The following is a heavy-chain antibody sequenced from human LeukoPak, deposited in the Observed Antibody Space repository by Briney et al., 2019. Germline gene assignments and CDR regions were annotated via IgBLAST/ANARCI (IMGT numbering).Heavy chain of an antibody. D-gene: IGHD6-6*01. CDR1: GDTLSSNG. Sequence: ASVKVSCKASGDTLSSNGFSGVRQAPGQGLEWMGGIIPMFGTVNYAQNFQGRVTITADESTSTAYMDLSSLRSEDTAVYYCARVISIGQPPYFYYMDVWGKGTTVTVSS. CDR2: IIPMFGTV. V-gene: IGHV1-69*13. J-gene: IGHJ6*03. CDR3: ARVISIGQPPYFYYMDV.